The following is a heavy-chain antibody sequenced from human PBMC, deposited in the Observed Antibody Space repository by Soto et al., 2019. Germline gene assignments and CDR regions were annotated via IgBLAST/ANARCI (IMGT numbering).Heavy chain of an antibody. D-gene: IGHD4-4*01. J-gene: IGHJ6*02. CDR1: GGTFSSYA. CDR3: ATHMTTVGYGYVMDV. V-gene: IGHV1-69*12. CDR2: IIPIFGTA. Sequence: QVQLVQSGAEVKKPGSSVTVSCKASGGTFSSYAISWVRQAPGQGLEWMGGIIPIFGTADYAQKFQGRVTITADESTSTAYMELGSLRSEDTAVYYCATHMTTVGYGYVMDVWGQGTTVTVSS.